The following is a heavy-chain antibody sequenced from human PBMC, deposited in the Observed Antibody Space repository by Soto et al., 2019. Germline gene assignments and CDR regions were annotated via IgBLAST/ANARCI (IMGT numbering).Heavy chain of an antibody. Sequence: SETLSRTCTVSGGSISSYYWSWIRQPPGKGLEWIGYIYYSGSTNYNPSLKSRVTISVDTSKNQFSLKLSSVTAADTAVYYCARAGIKYDYVWGSYRYISDFDIWGQGPMITVSS. CDR1: GGSISSYY. J-gene: IGHJ3*02. CDR3: ARAGIKYDYVWGSYRYISDFDI. CDR2: IYYSGST. V-gene: IGHV4-59*01. D-gene: IGHD3-16*02.